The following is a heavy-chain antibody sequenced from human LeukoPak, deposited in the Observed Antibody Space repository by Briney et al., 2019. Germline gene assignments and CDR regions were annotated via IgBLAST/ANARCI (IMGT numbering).Heavy chain of an antibody. Sequence: PSETLSLTCAVYGGSLSGYYWSWIRQPPGKGLEWIGEINHSGSINYSPSLKSRLTISVDTSENQFSLKLSSVTAADTAVYYCARPYDYVWGSYRSGSYAFDIWGQGTMVTVSS. CDR1: GGSLSGYY. V-gene: IGHV4-34*01. CDR3: ARPYDYVWGSYRSGSYAFDI. CDR2: INHSGSI. D-gene: IGHD3-16*02. J-gene: IGHJ3*02.